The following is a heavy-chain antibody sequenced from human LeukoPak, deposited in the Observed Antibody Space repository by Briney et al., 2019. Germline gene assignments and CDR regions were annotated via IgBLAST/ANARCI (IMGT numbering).Heavy chain of an antibody. CDR1: GDAVSSDSYT. D-gene: IGHD1-26*01. CDR3: ARGRGYGGNYLRAFDI. V-gene: IGHV4-61*01. CDR2: IYDNRIS. J-gene: IGHJ3*02. Sequence: SETLSLTCTVSGDAVSSDSYTWTWIRQPPGKGLEWIGHIYDNRISNYNPSLKSRVIISADTSKNQFSLKLRFVTAADTAVYYCARGRGYGGNYLRAFDIWGQGTMVSVSS.